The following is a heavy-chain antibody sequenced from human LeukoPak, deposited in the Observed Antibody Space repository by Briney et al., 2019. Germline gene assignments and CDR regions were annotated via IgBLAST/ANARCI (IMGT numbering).Heavy chain of an antibody. Sequence: GGSLRLSCAASGFTFSSYWMSWVRQAPGKGLEWVANIKQDGSEKYYVDSVKGRFTISRDNAKNSLYLQMNSLRAEDTAVYYCARSPRSPLYYDYVWGSNGFDYWGQGTLVTVSS. CDR2: IKQDGSEK. D-gene: IGHD3-16*01. V-gene: IGHV3-7*03. J-gene: IGHJ4*02. CDR1: GFTFSSYW. CDR3: ARSPRSPLYYDYVWGSNGFDY.